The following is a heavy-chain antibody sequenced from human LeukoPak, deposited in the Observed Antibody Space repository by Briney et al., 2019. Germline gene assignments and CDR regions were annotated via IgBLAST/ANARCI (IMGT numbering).Heavy chain of an antibody. Sequence: SETLSLTCTVSGGSISSYYWSWIRQPPGEGLEWIGYIYYSGSTNYNPSLKSRVTISVDTSKNQFSLKLSSVTAADTAVYYCARYSSYDILTGFDYWGQGTLVTVSS. CDR3: ARYSSYDILTGFDY. CDR1: GGSISSYY. V-gene: IGHV4-59*08. CDR2: IYYSGST. J-gene: IGHJ4*02. D-gene: IGHD3-9*01.